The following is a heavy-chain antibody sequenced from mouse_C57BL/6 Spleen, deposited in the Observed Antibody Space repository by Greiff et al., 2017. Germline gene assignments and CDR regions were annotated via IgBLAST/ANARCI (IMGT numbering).Heavy chain of an antibody. Sequence: EVQLQQSGPELVKPGASVKISCKASGYTFTDYYMNWVKQSHGKSLEWIGDINPNNGGTSYNQKFKGKATLTVDKSSSTAYMELRSLTSEDSAVYYCARKSGLEAYFDYWGQGTTLTVSS. CDR1: GYTFTDYY. D-gene: IGHD2-10*02. V-gene: IGHV1-26*01. J-gene: IGHJ2*01. CDR2: INPNNGGT. CDR3: ARKSGLEAYFDY.